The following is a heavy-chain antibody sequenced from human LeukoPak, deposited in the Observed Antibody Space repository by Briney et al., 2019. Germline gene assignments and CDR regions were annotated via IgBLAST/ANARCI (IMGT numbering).Heavy chain of an antibody. Sequence: GASVKVSCKASGYTFTGYYMHWVRQAPGQGLEWMGWINPNSGGTNYAQKFQGRVTMTRDTSISTAYMELSRLRSDDTAVYHCARDKTDGGSIYDYWGQGTLVTVSS. J-gene: IGHJ4*02. V-gene: IGHV1-2*02. CDR1: GYTFTGYY. CDR3: ARDKTDGGSIYDY. D-gene: IGHD2-15*01. CDR2: INPNSGGT.